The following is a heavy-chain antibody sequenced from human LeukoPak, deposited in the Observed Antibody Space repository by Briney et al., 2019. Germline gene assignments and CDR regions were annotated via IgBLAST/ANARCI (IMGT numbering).Heavy chain of an antibody. Sequence: GGSLRLSXAASGFTVSSNYMSWVRQAPGKGLEWVSVIYSGGSTYYADSVKGRFTISRDNSKNTLYLQMNSLRAEDTAVYYCARAAKGGYFDYWGQGTLVTVSS. CDR2: IYSGGST. CDR1: GFTVSSNY. J-gene: IGHJ4*02. V-gene: IGHV3-66*02. CDR3: ARAAKGGYFDY. D-gene: IGHD6-25*01.